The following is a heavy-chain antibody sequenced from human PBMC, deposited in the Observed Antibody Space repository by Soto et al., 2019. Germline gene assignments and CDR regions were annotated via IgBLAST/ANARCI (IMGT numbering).Heavy chain of an antibody. V-gene: IGHV3-48*01. J-gene: IGHJ4*02. CDR1: GFTFSSYS. D-gene: IGHD3-22*01. CDR2: ISSSSSTI. CDR3: ASQLYDSSGYYSHYYFDY. Sequence: EVQLVESGGGLVQPGGSLRLSCAASGFTFSSYSMNWVRQAPGKGLEWVSYISSSSSTIYYADSVKGRFTISRDNAKNSLYLQMNSLRAEDTAVYYCASQLYDSSGYYSHYYFDYWGQGTLVTVSS.